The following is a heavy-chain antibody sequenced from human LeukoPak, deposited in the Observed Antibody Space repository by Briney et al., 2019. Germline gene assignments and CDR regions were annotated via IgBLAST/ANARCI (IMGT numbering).Heavy chain of an antibody. CDR2: ISAYNGNT. D-gene: IGHD3-10*01. CDR3: ARDPAYGSGSCYFEGFDY. CDR1: GYTFTSYG. V-gene: IGHV1-18*01. Sequence: GASVKVSCKASGYTFTSYGISWVRQAPGQGLEWMGWISAYNGNTNYAQKLQGRVTMTTDTSTSTAYMELRSLRSDDTAVYYCARDPAYGSGSCYFEGFDYWGQGTLVTVSS. J-gene: IGHJ4*02.